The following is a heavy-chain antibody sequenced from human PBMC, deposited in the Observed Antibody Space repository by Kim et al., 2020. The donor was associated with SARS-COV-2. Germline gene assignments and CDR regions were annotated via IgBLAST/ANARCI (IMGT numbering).Heavy chain of an antibody. Sequence: KLYNDYAPSLKSRITLKPDTSKNQVSLQLNSVTPEDTAVYFCARGKFFEYWGQGTLVTVSS. J-gene: IGHJ4*02. V-gene: IGHV6-1*01. CDR2: KLYN. CDR3: ARGKFFEY.